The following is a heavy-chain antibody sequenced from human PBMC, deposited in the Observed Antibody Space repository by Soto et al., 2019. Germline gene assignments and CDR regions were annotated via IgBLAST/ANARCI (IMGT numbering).Heavy chain of an antibody. J-gene: IGHJ5*02. CDR3: AHRATMTIFGLIIDNGIWFDP. CDR2: IFWDGDK. D-gene: IGHD3-3*01. CDR1: GFSLSTSGAP. V-gene: IGHV2-5*02. Sequence: QINLIESGPTLVKPTQTLTLTCTFSGFSLSTSGAPVGGVRQPPGRARGGLAFIFWDGDKRYNASLGNRLTITKDTSMNQVVLTLTNVDPADTATYYCAHRATMTIFGLIIDNGIWFDPWGQGTRVIVSS.